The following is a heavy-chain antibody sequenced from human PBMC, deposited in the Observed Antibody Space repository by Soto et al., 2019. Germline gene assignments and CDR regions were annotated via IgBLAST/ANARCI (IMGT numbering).Heavy chain of an antibody. D-gene: IGHD6-19*01. CDR3: AREGPIAVDIYYYYGMDV. CDR1: GYTFTGYY. Sequence: ASVKVSCKASGYTFTGYYMQWVRQAPGQGLEWMGWINPKSGGTNYAQKFQGRVTMTRDTSISTAYMELSRLRSDDTAVYYCAREGPIAVDIYYYYGMDVWGQGTTVTVSS. J-gene: IGHJ6*01. V-gene: IGHV1-2*02. CDR2: INPKSGGT.